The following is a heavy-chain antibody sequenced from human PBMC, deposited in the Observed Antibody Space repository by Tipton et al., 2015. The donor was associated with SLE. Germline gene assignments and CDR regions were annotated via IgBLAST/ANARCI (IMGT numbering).Heavy chain of an antibody. V-gene: IGHV4-59*12. CDR1: GGSIGTDY. J-gene: IGHJ4*02. CDR3: ARDEYRYDGTGYHLLGHFDY. D-gene: IGHD3-22*01. Sequence: TLSLTCSVSGGSIGTDYWSWIRQPPGKGLEWIGYIYYSGSTNYNPSLKSRVTISLDTSKSQFSLRLSSVTAADTAVYYCARDEYRYDGTGYHLLGHFDYWGQGTLVTVSS. CDR2: IYYSGST.